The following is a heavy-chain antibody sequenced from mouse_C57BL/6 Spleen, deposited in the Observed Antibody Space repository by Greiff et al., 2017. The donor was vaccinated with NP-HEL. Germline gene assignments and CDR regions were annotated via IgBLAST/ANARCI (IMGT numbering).Heavy chain of an antibody. D-gene: IGHD2-1*01. CDR2: IRNKANGYTT. CDR1: GFTFTDYY. Sequence: EVQLVESGGGLVQPGGSLSLSCAASGFTFTDYYMSWVRQPPGKALEWLGFIRNKANGYTTEYSASVKGRFTISRDNSQSILYLQMNALRAEDSATYYCARYNYGNSFDYWGQGTTLTVSS. CDR3: ARYNYGNSFDY. J-gene: IGHJ2*01. V-gene: IGHV7-3*01.